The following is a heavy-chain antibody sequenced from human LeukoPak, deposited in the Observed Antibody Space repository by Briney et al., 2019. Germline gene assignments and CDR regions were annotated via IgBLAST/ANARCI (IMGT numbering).Heavy chain of an antibody. Sequence: SETLSLTCTVSGGSIRSSYYYWGWLRQPPGKGLEWIGSIYYNGGAYYNPSLKSRVTISVDTSKNQFSLKLSSVTAADMAVYYCARLSGTHYEAIDYWGQGTLVTVSS. J-gene: IGHJ4*02. CDR1: GGSIRSSYYY. D-gene: IGHD1-14*01. CDR3: ARLSGTHYEAIDY. V-gene: IGHV4-39*01. CDR2: IYYNGGA.